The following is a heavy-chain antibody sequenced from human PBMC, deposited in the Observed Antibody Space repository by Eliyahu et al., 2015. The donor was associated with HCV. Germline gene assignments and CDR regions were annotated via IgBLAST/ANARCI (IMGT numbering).Heavy chain of an antibody. V-gene: IGHV4-34*01. J-gene: IGHJ5*02. CDR1: GGSFXGYY. CDR3: ARGGRYRVGAYNWFDP. Sequence: QVQLQQWGAGLLKPSETLSLTCAVYGGSFXGYYWSWIRQPPGKGLEWIGEINHSGSTNYNPSLKSRVTISVDTSKNQFSLKLSSVTAADTAVYYCARGGRYRVGAYNWFDPWGQGTLVTVSS. D-gene: IGHD1-26*01. CDR2: INHSGST.